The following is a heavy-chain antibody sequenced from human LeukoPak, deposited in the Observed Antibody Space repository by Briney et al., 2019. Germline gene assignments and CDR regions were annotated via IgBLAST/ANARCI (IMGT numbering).Heavy chain of an antibody. Sequence: GGSLRLSCAGSGFTFSSHSMNWVRQAPGKGLEWITYISSSSTVIHYSDSVKGRFTISRDDAKDSLYLQMNSLRAEDTAIYYRSKVTKQDDYWFDPWGQGTLVTVSS. CDR3: SKVTKQDDYWFDP. J-gene: IGHJ5*02. D-gene: IGHD5-12*01. V-gene: IGHV3-48*01. CDR1: GFTFSSHS. CDR2: ISSSSTVI.